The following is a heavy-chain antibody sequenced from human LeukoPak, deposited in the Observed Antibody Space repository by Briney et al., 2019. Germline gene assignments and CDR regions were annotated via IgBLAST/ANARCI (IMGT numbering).Heavy chain of an antibody. CDR2: ISWNGGSI. J-gene: IGHJ3*02. Sequence: GGSLRLSCAASGFTFDDYAMHWVRQAPGKGREWVSGISWNGGSIGYADSVKGRFTISRDNAKNSLYLQMNSLRAEDTALYYCAKDKYYYDSTGAFDIWGQGTMVTVSS. D-gene: IGHD3-22*01. CDR1: GFTFDDYA. V-gene: IGHV3-9*01. CDR3: AKDKYYYDSTGAFDI.